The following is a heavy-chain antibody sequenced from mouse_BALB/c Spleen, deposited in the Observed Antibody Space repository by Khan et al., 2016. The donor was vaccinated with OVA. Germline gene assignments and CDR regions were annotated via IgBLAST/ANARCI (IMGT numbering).Heavy chain of an antibody. CDR3: ARPPYFSYVLDN. D-gene: IGHD2-10*01. CDR1: GHTFTKFG. Sequence: QIQLVQSGPEVKKPGETVKISCKASGHTFTKFGMNWVKQAPGKGLKWMGWIHTYTGEPTYADDFNGRFAFSLETSASTAYLQINNLKNEDTATYFSARPPYFSYVLDNWGQGTSVTVSS. J-gene: IGHJ4*01. CDR2: IHTYTGEP. V-gene: IGHV9-3-1*01.